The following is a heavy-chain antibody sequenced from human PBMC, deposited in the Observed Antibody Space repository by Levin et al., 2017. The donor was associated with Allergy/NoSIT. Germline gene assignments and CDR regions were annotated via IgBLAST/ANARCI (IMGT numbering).Heavy chain of an antibody. J-gene: IGHJ4*02. CDR3: AKGGLQLGYSFDS. Sequence: LSLPCAASGFTFRSSAMSWVRQAPGKGLEWVSAISTDSEYIFYADSVKGRVTISRDNSRNRLYLQMSSLRVEDTAVYYCAKGGLQLGYSFDSWGQGALVTVSS. V-gene: IGHV3-23*01. D-gene: IGHD6-13*01. CDR1: GFTFRSSA. CDR2: ISTDSEYI.